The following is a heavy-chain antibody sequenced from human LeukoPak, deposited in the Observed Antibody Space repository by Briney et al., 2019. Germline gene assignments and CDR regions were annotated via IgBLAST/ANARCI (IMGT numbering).Heavy chain of an antibody. CDR3: ARQTYGDYVYDAFDI. V-gene: IGHV5-51*01. CDR2: IYPDDSDT. CDR1: GXSFTSYW. J-gene: IGHJ3*02. Sequence: GESLKISCKGSGXSFTSYWSGWVRQMPGKGLEWMGIIYPDDSDTRYSPSFQGQVTISADKSISTAYLHWSSLKASDTAMYYCARQTYGDYVYDAFDIWGQGTMVTVSS. D-gene: IGHD4-17*01.